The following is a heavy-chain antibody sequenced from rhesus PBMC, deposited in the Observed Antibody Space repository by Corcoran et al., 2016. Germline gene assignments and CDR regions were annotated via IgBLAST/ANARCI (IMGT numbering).Heavy chain of an antibody. V-gene: IGHV4-173*01. J-gene: IGHJ4*01. CDR3: ARDSGNYGVQFDY. CDR1: GGSISSNF. Sequence: QLQLQESGPGLVKPSETLSLTCAVSGGSISSNFWSWIRQPPGKGLEWIGRIYGSGGSTHNNPSINSRVTNSTNTSKNPFSLKLSYVTAADTAVDYCARDSGNYGVQFDYWGQGVLFTVSS. D-gene: IGHD1-44*01. CDR2: IYGSGGST.